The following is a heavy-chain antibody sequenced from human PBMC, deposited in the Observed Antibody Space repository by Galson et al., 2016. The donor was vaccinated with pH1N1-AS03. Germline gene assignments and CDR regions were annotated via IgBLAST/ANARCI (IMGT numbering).Heavy chain of an antibody. D-gene: IGHD2-21*01. Sequence: SLRLSCAASGFTFTSYSMNWVRQAPGKGLEWVSFISDTGTSNYYADSVKGRFTISRDNVENSLSLQMNSLTNEATAVYYCATSLRLRVITFENWGQGILVTVSS. V-gene: IGHV3-48*02. CDR1: GFTFTSYS. CDR3: ATSLRLRVITFEN. J-gene: IGHJ4*02. CDR2: ISDTGTSN.